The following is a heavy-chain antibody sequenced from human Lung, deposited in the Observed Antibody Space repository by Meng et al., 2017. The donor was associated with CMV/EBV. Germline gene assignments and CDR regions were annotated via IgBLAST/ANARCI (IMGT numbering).Heavy chain of an antibody. V-gene: IGHV3-7*01. CDR2: IKEDGSGQ. CDR3: VGYSNSHYGMDV. D-gene: IGHD2-15*01. CDR1: GFTFTTFW. J-gene: IGHJ6*02. Sequence: EXXTISCAASGFTFTTFWMTWVRQAPGKGLQWVANIKEDGSGQWYVDSVKGRFTISRDNAKQSVYLQMDSLRVEDTAVYYCVGYSNSHYGMDVWGQGTTVTVSS.